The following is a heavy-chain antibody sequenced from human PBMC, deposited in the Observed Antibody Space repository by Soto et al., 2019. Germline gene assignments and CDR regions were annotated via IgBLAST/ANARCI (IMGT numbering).Heavy chain of an antibody. CDR2: IYWDDDK. J-gene: IGHJ5*02. CDR1: GFSLSTSGVG. Sequence: QITLKESGPTLVKPTQTLTLTCTFSGFSLSTSGVGVGWIRQPPGKALEWLALIYWDDDKRYSPSLKSRLTITKDTSKIQVVLTMTNMDPVDTATYYCAHSLIGYYYDSSGSNWFDPWGQGTLVTLSS. V-gene: IGHV2-5*02. CDR3: AHSLIGYYYDSSGSNWFDP. D-gene: IGHD3-22*01.